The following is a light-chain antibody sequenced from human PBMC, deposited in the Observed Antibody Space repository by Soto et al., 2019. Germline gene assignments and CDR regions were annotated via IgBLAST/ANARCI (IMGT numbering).Light chain of an antibody. CDR1: QSLVHSDGIAY. CDR3: MQALQAPLT. J-gene: IGKJ1*01. V-gene: IGKV2-30*02. Sequence: DVVMTQSPLSLPVTLGQPASISCRSNQSLVHSDGIAYFSWFQQRPGRSPRRLIYKVSNRDSGVPDRFSGSGSGTDFTLTISRVEAEDVGFYYCMQALQAPLTFGQGTKGDIK. CDR2: KVS.